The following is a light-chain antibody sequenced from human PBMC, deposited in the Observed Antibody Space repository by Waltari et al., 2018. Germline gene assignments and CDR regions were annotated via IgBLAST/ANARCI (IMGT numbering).Light chain of an antibody. V-gene: IGLV3-21*01. Sequence: SYVLTQAPSVSVAPGETARITCGGNNIESKRVHWYRQRPGQAPVLVISYDSDRPSGIPERCSGSNSGNTATLTISRVEAGDEADYYCQVWDANTDPGVFGTGTEVTVL. CDR3: QVWDANTDPGV. J-gene: IGLJ1*01. CDR1: NIESKR. CDR2: YDS.